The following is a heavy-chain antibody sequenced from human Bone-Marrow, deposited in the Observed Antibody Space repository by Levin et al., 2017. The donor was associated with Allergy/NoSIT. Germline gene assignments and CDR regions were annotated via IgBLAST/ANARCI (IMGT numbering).Heavy chain of an antibody. CDR3: ARVPRVRGGLDPGSSGYFDL. V-gene: IGHV3-7*04. Sequence: RSGGSLRLSCTASGFTFSTYCMNWVRQAPGKGLEWVATINEDGSEKYYVDSVKGLFTISRDNAANSLYLQMINLRGEDTAVYHCARVPRVRGGLDPGSSGYFDLWGRGTLVDVSS. CDR2: INEDGSEK. CDR1: GFTFSTYC. D-gene: IGHD3-10*01. J-gene: IGHJ2*01.